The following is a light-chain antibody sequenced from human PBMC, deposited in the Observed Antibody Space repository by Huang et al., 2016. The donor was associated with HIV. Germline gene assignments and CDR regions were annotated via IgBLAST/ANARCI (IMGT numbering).Light chain of an antibody. V-gene: IGKV3-20*01. Sequence: EIVLTQSPGTLSLSPGERATLSCRASQRVTTNYLAWYQQKPGQAPRLGIYGASNRATGIPDRFSGSGPGTDFTLTISRLEPEDFAVYYCQQYGSSPGTFGQGTKLEIK. CDR2: GAS. CDR3: QQYGSSPGT. CDR1: QRVTTNY. J-gene: IGKJ2*01.